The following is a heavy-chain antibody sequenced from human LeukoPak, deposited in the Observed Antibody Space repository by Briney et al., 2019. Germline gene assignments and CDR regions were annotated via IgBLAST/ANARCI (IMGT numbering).Heavy chain of an antibody. CDR2: TYYSGGT. Sequence: SETLSLTCTVSGVSISSVYWSWIRQPPGKGLEWIGYTYYSGGTNYSPSLKSRVTVSVDTSKNQFSLKLGSVTAADTAVYYCARTVHYSSGWSPTYYFDYWGRGTLVTVSS. D-gene: IGHD6-19*01. CDR3: ARTVHYSSGWSPTYYFDY. J-gene: IGHJ4*02. CDR1: GVSISSVY. V-gene: IGHV4-59*01.